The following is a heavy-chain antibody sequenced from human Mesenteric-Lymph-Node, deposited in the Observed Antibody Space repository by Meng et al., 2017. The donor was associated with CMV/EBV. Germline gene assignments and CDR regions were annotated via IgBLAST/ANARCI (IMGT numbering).Heavy chain of an antibody. V-gene: IGHV1-69*04. Sequence: TFSSYAISWVRQAPGQGLEWVGRIIPTLGIANYAQKFQGRVTITWDKSTSTAYMELSSLRSEDTAVYYCARGGCSGGSCYSGELDYWGQGTLVTVSS. CDR3: ARGGCSGGSCYSGELDY. CDR1: TFSSYA. CDR2: IIPTLGIA. D-gene: IGHD2-15*01. J-gene: IGHJ4*02.